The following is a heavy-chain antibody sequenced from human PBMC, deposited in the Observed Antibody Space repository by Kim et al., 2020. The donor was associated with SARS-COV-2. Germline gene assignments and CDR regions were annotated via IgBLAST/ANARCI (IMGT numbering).Heavy chain of an antibody. Sequence: ASVKVSCKASGYTFTGYYMHWVRQAPGQGLEWMGRINPNSGGTNYAQKFQGRVTMTRDTSISTAYMELSRLRSDDTAVYYCAGQVVVAATPGRQYYYYYGMDVWGQGTTVTVSS. CDR2: INPNSGGT. CDR3: AGQVVVAATPGRQYYYYYGMDV. J-gene: IGHJ6*02. V-gene: IGHV1-2*06. CDR1: GYTFTGYY. D-gene: IGHD2-15*01.